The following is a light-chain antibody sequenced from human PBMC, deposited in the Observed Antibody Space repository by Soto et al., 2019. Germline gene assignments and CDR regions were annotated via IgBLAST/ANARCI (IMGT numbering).Light chain of an antibody. CDR3: QQTYSSSWT. Sequence: DIQMTHSPFSLSTSLGDRVTISCRASQSVRTYINWYQHKPGQAPNLRIYGASRLQTGVPSRFSGSGSGTDFTLTVSSLQPEDFATYYCQQTYSSSWTFGQGTKVDI. CDR1: QSVRTY. CDR2: GAS. J-gene: IGKJ1*01. V-gene: IGKV1-39*01.